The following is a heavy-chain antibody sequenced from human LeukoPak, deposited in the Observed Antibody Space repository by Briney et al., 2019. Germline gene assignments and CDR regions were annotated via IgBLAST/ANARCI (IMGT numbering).Heavy chain of an antibody. V-gene: IGHV1-8*03. CDR1: GYTFTSYD. J-gene: IGHJ4*02. Sequence: ASVKVSCKPSGYTFTSYDVNWVRQAPGQGLEWMGWLTPSTGNTGYAQKFQGRVTISRDTSIGTTYLELSSLRSEDTAVYYCARGEAQCMEYWGQGTLVTVSS. CDR3: ARGEAQCMEY. CDR2: LTPSTGNT. D-gene: IGHD2-8*01.